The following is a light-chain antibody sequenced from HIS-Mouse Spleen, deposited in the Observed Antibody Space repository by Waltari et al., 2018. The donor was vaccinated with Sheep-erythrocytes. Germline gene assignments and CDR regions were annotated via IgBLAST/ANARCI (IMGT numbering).Light chain of an antibody. CDR3: AAWDDSLNGVV. V-gene: IGLV1-44*01. Sequence: QSVLTQSPSASGTPGQRATFSSSGCSSKTASNTVQRYQQLPGTAPKLLIYSNNQRPSGVPDRFSGSKSGTSASLAISGLQSEDEADYYCAAWDDSLNGVVFGGGTKLTVL. CDR2: SNN. J-gene: IGLJ2*01. CDR1: SSKTASNT.